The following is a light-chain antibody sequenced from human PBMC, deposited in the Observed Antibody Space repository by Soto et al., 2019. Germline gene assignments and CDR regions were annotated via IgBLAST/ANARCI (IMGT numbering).Light chain of an antibody. J-gene: IGLJ1*01. Sequence: YELTQPPSVSVSPGQTASITCSGDKLGDKYACWYQQKPGQSPVLVIYQDSKRPSGIPERFSGSNSGNTATLTISGTQAMDEADYYCQAWDSSTARYVFGTGTKLTVL. CDR3: QAWDSSTARYV. V-gene: IGLV3-1*01. CDR2: QDS. CDR1: KLGDKY.